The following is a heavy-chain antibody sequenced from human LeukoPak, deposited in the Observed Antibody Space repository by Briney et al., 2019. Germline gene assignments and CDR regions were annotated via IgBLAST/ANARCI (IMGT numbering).Heavy chain of an antibody. D-gene: IGHD2-2*01. CDR3: ARGYCSSTSCYYSTDYYFDY. CDR1: GGTFSSYA. CDR2: IIPIFGTA. V-gene: IGHV1-69*05. J-gene: IGHJ4*02. Sequence: GASVKVSCKASGGTFSSYAISWVRQAPGQGLEWMGGIIPIFGTANYAQKFQGRVTITTDESTSTAYMELSSLRSEDTAVYYCARGYCSSTSCYYSTDYYFDYWGQGTLVTVSS.